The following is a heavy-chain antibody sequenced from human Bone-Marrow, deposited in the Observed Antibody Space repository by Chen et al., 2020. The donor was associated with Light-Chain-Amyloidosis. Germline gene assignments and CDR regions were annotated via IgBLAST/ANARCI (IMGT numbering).Heavy chain of an antibody. CDR1: GYTFPNYW. Sequence: SGPEVKKPGDSLKIPCKGSGYTFPNYWIGWVRQMPGQGLEWKGVIYPDDSDARYSSTFEGQVTISADKSITTAYLQWRSLKASDTAMYYCARRRDGYNFDYWGQGTLVTVSS. J-gene: IGHJ4*02. V-gene: IGHV5-51*01. D-gene: IGHD5-12*01. CDR2: IYPDDSDA. CDR3: ARRRDGYNFDY.